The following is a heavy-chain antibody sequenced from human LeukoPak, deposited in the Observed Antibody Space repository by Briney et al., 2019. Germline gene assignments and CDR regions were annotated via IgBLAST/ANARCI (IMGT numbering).Heavy chain of an antibody. CDR3: AKDTTMHSGSHFNY. CDR1: GFTFDDYA. Sequence: QPGGSLRLSCTASGFTFDDYAMHWVRQAPGKGLEWVSLISGDGGSTYYADSVKGRFTISRDNSKNSLYLQMNSLRTEDTALYYCAKDTTMHSGSHFNYWGQGTLVTVSS. CDR2: ISGDGGST. D-gene: IGHD1-26*01. J-gene: IGHJ4*02. V-gene: IGHV3-43*02.